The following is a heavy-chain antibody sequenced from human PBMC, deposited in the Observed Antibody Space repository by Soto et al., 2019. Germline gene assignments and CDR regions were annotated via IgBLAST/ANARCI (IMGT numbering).Heavy chain of an antibody. CDR3: ARDRELLGSDY. V-gene: IGHV1-18*01. D-gene: IGHD3-10*01. Sequence: QVQLVQSGAEVKKPGSSVKVSCKASGYTFTSYGISWVRQAPGQGLEWMGWISAYNGNTNYAQKLQGRVTMTTDTSTRTAYKELRSLRSDDTAVYYCARDRELLGSDYWGQGTLVTVSS. CDR1: GYTFTSYG. CDR2: ISAYNGNT. J-gene: IGHJ4*02.